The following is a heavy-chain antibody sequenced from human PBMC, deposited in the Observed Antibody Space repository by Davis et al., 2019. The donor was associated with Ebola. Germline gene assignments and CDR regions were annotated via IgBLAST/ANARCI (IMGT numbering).Heavy chain of an antibody. V-gene: IGHV3-48*01. CDR3: VMFGYYFDY. D-gene: IGHD3-10*02. CDR2: ISSISTTI. J-gene: IGHJ4*02. CDR1: GFTFSSYN. Sequence: GESLKISCAASGFTFSSYNMNWXXXXPXXXXXXXLYISSISTTIYYADSVKGRFTISRDNAKNSLYLQMNSLRAEDTAVYYCVMFGYYFDYWGQGTLVTVSS.